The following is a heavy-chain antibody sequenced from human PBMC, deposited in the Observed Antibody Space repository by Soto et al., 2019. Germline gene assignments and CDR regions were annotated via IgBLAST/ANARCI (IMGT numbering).Heavy chain of an antibody. D-gene: IGHD4-4*01. CDR1: GYSISSGYY. CDR3: ARVGVTTLFDYFDY. Sequence: ETLSLACTVSGYSISSGYYWVWIRQTPGKGLEWIGNLYHSGSTYYNPSLKSRVTISVDTSKNQFSLKLTSVTAADTAVYYCARVGVTTLFDYFDYWGQGTLVTVS. CDR2: LYHSGST. V-gene: IGHV4-38-2*02. J-gene: IGHJ4*02.